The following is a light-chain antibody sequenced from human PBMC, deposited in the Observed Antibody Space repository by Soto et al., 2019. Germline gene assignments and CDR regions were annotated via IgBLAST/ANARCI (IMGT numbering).Light chain of an antibody. V-gene: IGKV3-15*01. J-gene: IGKJ5*01. CDR3: QQYSNWPIT. CDR1: QSVSSN. Sequence: EIVMTQSPATLSVSPGERATLSCRASQSVSSNLAWYQQKPGQAPRLLIYGASNRATGIPARFSGSGSGTEFTLTISSLQSEDFAVYYCQQYSNWPITFGQGTRLEIK. CDR2: GAS.